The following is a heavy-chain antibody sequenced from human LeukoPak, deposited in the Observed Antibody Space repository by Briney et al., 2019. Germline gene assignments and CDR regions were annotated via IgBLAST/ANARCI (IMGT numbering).Heavy chain of an antibody. CDR3: AKSRASSGVAPAGYDY. CDR1: GFTFSSYS. D-gene: IGHD6-13*01. Sequence: GGSLRLSCAASGFTFSSYSMTWVRQAPGQGLEWVSSISRSGGSTYHADSVKGRFTISRDISKNTLYLQMNSLRAEDTAAYYCAKSRASSGVAPAGYDYWGQGTLVTVSS. CDR2: ISRSGGST. V-gene: IGHV3-23*01. J-gene: IGHJ4*02.